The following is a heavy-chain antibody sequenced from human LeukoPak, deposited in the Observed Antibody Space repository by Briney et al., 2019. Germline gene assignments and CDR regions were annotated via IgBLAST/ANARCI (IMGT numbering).Heavy chain of an antibody. CDR1: GYTLTELS. CDR2: FDPEDGET. V-gene: IGHV1-24*01. CDR3: ARDRGSGWFVY. Sequence: GASVKVSCKVSGYTLTELSMHWVRQAPGKGLEWMGGFDPEDGETIYAQKFQGRVTMTTDTSTSTAYMELRSLRSDDTAVYYCARDRGSGWFVYWGQGTLVTVSS. D-gene: IGHD6-19*01. J-gene: IGHJ4*02.